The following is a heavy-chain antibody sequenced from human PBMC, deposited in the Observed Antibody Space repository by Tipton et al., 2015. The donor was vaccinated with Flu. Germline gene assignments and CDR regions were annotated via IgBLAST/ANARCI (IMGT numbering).Heavy chain of an antibody. V-gene: IGHV1-46*01. J-gene: IGHJ4*02. Sequence: QVQLVQSGAEVKKPGASVKVSCKASGYTFTSYYMHWVRQAPGQGLEWMGIINPSGGSTSYAQKFQGRVTMTRDTSTSTVYMELSSLRSEDTAVYYCARSSPLRYFDRYYFDYWGQGTLVTVSS. CDR3: ARSSPLRYFDRYYFDY. CDR2: INPSGGST. CDR1: GYTFTSYY. D-gene: IGHD3-9*01.